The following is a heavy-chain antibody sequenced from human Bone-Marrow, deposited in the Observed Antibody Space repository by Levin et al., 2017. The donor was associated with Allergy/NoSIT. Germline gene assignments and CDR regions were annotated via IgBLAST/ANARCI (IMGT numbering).Heavy chain of an antibody. CDR1: GFTFSSYA. D-gene: IGHD6-13*01. CDR3: ASQYSSSWYSYYYYGMDV. V-gene: IGHV3-30-3*01. J-gene: IGHJ6*02. CDR2: ISYDGSNK. Sequence: SCAASGFTFSSYAMHWVRQAPGKGLEWVAVISYDGSNKYYADSVKGRFTISRDNSKNTLYLQMNSLRAEDTAVYYCASQYSSSWYSYYYYGMDVWGQGTTVTVSS.